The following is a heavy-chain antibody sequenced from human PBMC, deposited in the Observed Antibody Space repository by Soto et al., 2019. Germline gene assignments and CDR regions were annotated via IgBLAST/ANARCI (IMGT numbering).Heavy chain of an antibody. CDR3: ARAYCSGGTCHLGFDY. Sequence: GGSLRLSCAASGFTFSTSNMHWVRQAPGKGLEWVSSISYSSTYIYYAASVKGRFTISRDNARNSLYLQMNSLTAEDTAVYYCARAYCSGGTCHLGFDYWGQGARVTVSS. J-gene: IGHJ4*02. D-gene: IGHD2-15*01. V-gene: IGHV3-21*06. CDR1: GFTFSTSN. CDR2: ISYSSTYI.